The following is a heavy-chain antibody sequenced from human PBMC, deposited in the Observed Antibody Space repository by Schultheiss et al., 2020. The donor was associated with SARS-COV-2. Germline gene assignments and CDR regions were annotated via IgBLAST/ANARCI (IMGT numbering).Heavy chain of an antibody. D-gene: IGHD2-2*01. CDR3: ALVPAAIRGLNWFGP. Sequence: GESLKISCKGSGYSFTSYWISWVRQLPGKGLEWMGIIYPGDSDTRYSPSFQGQVTISADKSISTAYLQWSSLKASDTAMYYCALVPAAIRGLNWFGPWGQGTLVTVSS. CDR2: IYPGDSDT. J-gene: IGHJ5*02. V-gene: IGHV5-51*01. CDR1: GYSFTSYW.